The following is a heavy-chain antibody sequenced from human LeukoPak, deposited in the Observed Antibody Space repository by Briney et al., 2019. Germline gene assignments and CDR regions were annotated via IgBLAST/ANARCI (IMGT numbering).Heavy chain of an antibody. D-gene: IGHD5-24*01. CDR2: ISPSGGST. Sequence: ASVKVSCKASRGTFSSSAISWVRQAPGQGPEWMGVISPSGGSTTYAQKFQGRVTLTRDMSTSTDYLELSSLRSEDTAVYYCARDNSVRDEAWWFNPWGQGTLVTVSS. CDR3: ARDNSVRDEAWWFNP. J-gene: IGHJ5*02. V-gene: IGHV1-46*01. CDR1: RGTFSSSA.